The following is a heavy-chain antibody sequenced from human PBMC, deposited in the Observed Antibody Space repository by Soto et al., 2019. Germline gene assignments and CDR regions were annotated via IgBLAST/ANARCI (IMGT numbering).Heavy chain of an antibody. V-gene: IGHV1-69*06. J-gene: IGHJ6*02. Sequence: ASVKVSCKASGGTFSSYAISWVRQAPGQGLEWMGGIIPIFGTANYAQKFQGRVTITADKSTSTAYMELSSLRSEDTAVYYCARGYNSSGWYGYYYYYYGMDVWGQGTTVTVSS. CDR3: ARGYNSSGWYGYYYYYYGMDV. CDR2: IIPIFGTA. CDR1: GGTFSSYA. D-gene: IGHD6-19*01.